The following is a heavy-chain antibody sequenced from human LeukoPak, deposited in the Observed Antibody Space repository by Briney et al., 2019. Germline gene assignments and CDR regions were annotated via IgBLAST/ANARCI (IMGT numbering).Heavy chain of an antibody. Sequence: GRSLRLSCAASGFTFSSYSMNWVRQAPGKGLEWVSSISSSSSYIYYADSVKGRFTISRDNAKNTLYLQMNSLRAEDTAVYYRATGQGHGMDVWGQGTTVTVSS. V-gene: IGHV3-21*01. CDR3: ATGQGHGMDV. J-gene: IGHJ6*02. CDR2: ISSSSSYI. CDR1: GFTFSSYS.